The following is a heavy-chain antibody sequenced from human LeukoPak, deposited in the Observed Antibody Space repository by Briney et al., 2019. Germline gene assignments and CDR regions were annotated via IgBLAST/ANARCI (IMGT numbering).Heavy chain of an antibody. D-gene: IGHD6-19*01. CDR3: AKSWLAVAGPEY. Sequence: GGPVRLSCAAWGFTFCDYEVNGVPHAPGKGREGVSYISTSGSTIYYADSVKGRFTISRDNAKNSLYLQMNSLRAEDTAVYYCAKSWLAVAGPEYWGQGTLVTVSS. J-gene: IGHJ4*02. V-gene: IGHV3-48*03. CDR2: ISTSGSTI. CDR1: GFTFCDYE.